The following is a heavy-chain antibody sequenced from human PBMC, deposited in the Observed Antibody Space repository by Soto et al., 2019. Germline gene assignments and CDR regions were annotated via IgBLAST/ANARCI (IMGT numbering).Heavy chain of an antibody. J-gene: IGHJ6*02. CDR2: INPSGGST. D-gene: IGHD6-13*01. CDR3: ARTAAGTKYYYYDGMDV. V-gene: IGHV1-46*01. Sequence: QVQLVQSGAEVKKPGASVKVSCKASGYTFTSYYMHWVRQAPGQGLEWMGIINPSGGSTSYAQKFQGRVTMTRDTSTSTVYMELSSLRSEDTAVYYCARTAAGTKYYYYDGMDVWGQGTTVTVSS. CDR1: GYTFTSYY.